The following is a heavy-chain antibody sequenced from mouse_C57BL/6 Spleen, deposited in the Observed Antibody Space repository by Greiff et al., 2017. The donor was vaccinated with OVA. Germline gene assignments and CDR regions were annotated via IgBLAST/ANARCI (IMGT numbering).Heavy chain of an antibody. Sequence: QVQLQQPGAELVKPGASVKMSCKASGYTFTSYWITWVKQRPGQGLEWIGDIYPGSGSTNYNEKFKSKATLTVDTSSSTAYMQLSSLTSEDAAVYYCARGKDWDSYFDYWGQGTTLTVSS. CDR3: ARGKDWDSYFDY. V-gene: IGHV1-55*01. D-gene: IGHD4-1*01. CDR1: GYTFTSYW. CDR2: IYPGSGST. J-gene: IGHJ2*01.